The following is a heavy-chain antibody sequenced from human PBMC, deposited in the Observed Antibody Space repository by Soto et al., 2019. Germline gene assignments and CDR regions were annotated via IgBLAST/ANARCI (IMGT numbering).Heavy chain of an antibody. Sequence: QVQLVQSGAEVKKPGSSVKVSCKASGGTFSSYAISWVRQAPGQGLEWMGGIIPIFGTANYAQKFQGRVTITADESTSTAYMELSRLRSEDTAVYYCEREVGNWNYEANGMDVWGQGTTVTVSS. CDR1: GGTFSSYA. CDR3: EREVGNWNYEANGMDV. V-gene: IGHV1-69*01. D-gene: IGHD1-7*01. J-gene: IGHJ6*02. CDR2: IIPIFGTA.